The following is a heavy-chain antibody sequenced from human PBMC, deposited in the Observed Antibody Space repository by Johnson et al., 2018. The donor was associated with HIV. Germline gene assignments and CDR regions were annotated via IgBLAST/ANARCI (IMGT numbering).Heavy chain of an antibody. Sequence: QVQLVESGGGVVQPGRSLRLSCAASGFTFSSYAMHWVRQAPGKGLEWVAVISYDGSNKYYADSVKGRFTISRDNSKNTLYLQMNSLRAEDTAVYYCARGFVRITMILVADAFDIWGQGTMVTVSS. J-gene: IGHJ3*02. CDR2: ISYDGSNK. CDR3: ARGFVRITMILVADAFDI. V-gene: IGHV3-30-3*01. CDR1: GFTFSSYA. D-gene: IGHD3-22*01.